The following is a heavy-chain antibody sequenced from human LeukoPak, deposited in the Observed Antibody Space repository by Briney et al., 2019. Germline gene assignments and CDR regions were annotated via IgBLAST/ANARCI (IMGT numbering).Heavy chain of an antibody. Sequence: PGGSLRLSCAASGFTFSSYGMHWVRQAPGKGLEWVAFIRYDGSNKYYADSVKGRFTISRDNCKNTLYLQMNSLRAEDTAVYYCAKDGGIAVAGMGYFDYWGQGTLVTVSS. J-gene: IGHJ4*02. CDR1: GFTFSSYG. CDR2: IRYDGSNK. D-gene: IGHD6-19*01. V-gene: IGHV3-30*02. CDR3: AKDGGIAVAGMGYFDY.